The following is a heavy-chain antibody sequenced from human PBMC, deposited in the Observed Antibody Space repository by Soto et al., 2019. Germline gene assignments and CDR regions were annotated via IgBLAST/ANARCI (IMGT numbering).Heavy chain of an antibody. CDR3: ARLHFTVAGDSYYFDY. Sequence: QLQLQESGPGLVKPSETLSLTCTVSGGSISSSSYYWGWIRQPPGKGLEWIGSIYYSGSTYYNPSLKSRVTISVDTSKNQFSLKLSSVTAADTAVYYCARLHFTVAGDSYYFDYWGQGTLVTVSS. CDR2: IYYSGST. CDR1: GGSISSSSYY. V-gene: IGHV4-39*01. D-gene: IGHD6-19*01. J-gene: IGHJ4*02.